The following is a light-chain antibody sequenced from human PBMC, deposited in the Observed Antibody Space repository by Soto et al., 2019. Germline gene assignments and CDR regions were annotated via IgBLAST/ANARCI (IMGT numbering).Light chain of an antibody. J-gene: IGLJ2*01. CDR2: EDN. CDR3: QSYDSSTHVV. CDR1: SGSIASNY. V-gene: IGLV6-57*02. Sequence: NFMLTQPHSVSESPGKPVTISCTGSSGSIASNYVQWYQQRPGSAPTTVIYEDNQRPSGVPDRFSGSIDSSSNAASLTISGLKTEDEADYYCQSYDSSTHVVFGGGTKLTVL.